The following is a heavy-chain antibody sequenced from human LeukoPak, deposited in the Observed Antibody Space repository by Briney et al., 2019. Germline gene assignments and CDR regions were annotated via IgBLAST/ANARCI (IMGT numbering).Heavy chain of an antibody. CDR1: GYTFTSYA. J-gene: IGHJ5*02. CDR2: INTKTGNP. V-gene: IGHV7-4-1*02. Sequence: ASVKVSCKASGYTFTSYAMNWVRQAPGQGLEWMGWINTKTGNPTYAQGFTGRFVFSLDTSVSTSYLQISSLKAEDTAVYYCARDGVDTLFDPWGQGTLVTVSS. CDR3: ARDGVDTLFDP. D-gene: IGHD5-18*01.